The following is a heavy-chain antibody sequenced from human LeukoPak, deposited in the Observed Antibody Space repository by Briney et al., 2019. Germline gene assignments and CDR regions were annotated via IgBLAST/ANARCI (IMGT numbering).Heavy chain of an antibody. V-gene: IGHV4-59*08. J-gene: IGHJ4*02. Sequence: PSETLSLTCTVSGDSINNYYWSWIRQPPGKGLEWIGCIYYSGSTDYNPSLKSRVTISVDTSKNQFSLKLSSVTAADTAVYYCARGPNYPSPSPFDYWGQGTLVTVSS. CDR1: GDSINNYY. CDR3: ARGPNYPSPSPFDY. CDR2: IYYSGST. D-gene: IGHD5-24*01.